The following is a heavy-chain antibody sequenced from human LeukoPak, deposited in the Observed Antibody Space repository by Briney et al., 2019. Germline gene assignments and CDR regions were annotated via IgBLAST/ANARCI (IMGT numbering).Heavy chain of an antibody. D-gene: IGHD3-22*01. CDR3: ARDVGYYSY. CDR2: ISSSTSLI. V-gene: IGHV3-21*01. J-gene: IGHJ4*02. CDR1: GFSFSSYT. Sequence: GGSLRLSCAASGFSFSSYTMNWVRQAPGKGLEWVSSISSSTSLIYYADSVRGRFTISRDNAKNSLYLQMNSLRDEDTAVYYSARDVGYYSYWGQGTLVTVSS.